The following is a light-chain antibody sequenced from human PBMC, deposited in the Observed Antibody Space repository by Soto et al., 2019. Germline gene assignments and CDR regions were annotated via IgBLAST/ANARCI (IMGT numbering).Light chain of an antibody. CDR3: QQRSNWPLT. J-gene: IGKJ2*01. CDR1: QSVSSY. V-gene: IGKV3-11*01. CDR2: DAS. Sequence: EIVLTQSQATLSLSPGERATLSCRASQSVSSYLAWYQQKPGQAPRLLIYDASNRATGIPARFSGSGSGTDFTLTISSLEPEDFAVYYCQQRSNWPLTFGQGTKLEIK.